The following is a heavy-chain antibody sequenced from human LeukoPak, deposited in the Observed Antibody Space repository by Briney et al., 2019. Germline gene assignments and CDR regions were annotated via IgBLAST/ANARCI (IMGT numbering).Heavy chain of an antibody. CDR2: INPNNGDT. D-gene: IGHD5-24*01. J-gene: IGHJ4*02. CDR3: AREGEKWLQLPEVY. Sequence: ASVKVSCKASGHPLTTYGISWVRQAPGQGLEWMGWINPNNGDTIYAEKFQGRVTMTRDTSMNTAYLEVSMLRSDDTAVYYCAREGEKWLQLPEVYWGQGTLVTVSS. V-gene: IGHV1-2*02. CDR1: GHPLTTYG.